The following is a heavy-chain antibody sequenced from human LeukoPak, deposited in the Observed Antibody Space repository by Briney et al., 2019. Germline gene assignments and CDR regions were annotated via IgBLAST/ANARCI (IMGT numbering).Heavy chain of an antibody. D-gene: IGHD7-27*01. V-gene: IGHV1-69*05. J-gene: IGHJ6*02. Sequence: SVKVSCKASGGTFSSYAISWVRQAPGQGLEWMGGIIPIFGTANYAQKFQGRVTMTRSTSISTAYMELSSLRSEDTAVYYCARRTSFPGDLDYYYGMDVWGQGTTVTVSS. CDR3: ARRTSFPGDLDYYYGMDV. CDR1: GGTFSSYA. CDR2: IIPIFGTA.